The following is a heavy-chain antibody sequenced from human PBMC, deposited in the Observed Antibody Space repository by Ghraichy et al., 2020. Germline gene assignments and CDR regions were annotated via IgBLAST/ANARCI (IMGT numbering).Heavy chain of an antibody. CDR3: AKEGGRRGVGAFDV. D-gene: IGHD1-26*01. CDR2: LGVDGRST. J-gene: IGHJ3*01. CDR1: EFTFDGYP. V-gene: IGHV3-23*01. Sequence: GGSLRLSCAVSEFTFDGYPMTWVRQAPGKGLEWVSTLGVDGRSTFYADSVKGRFTISRDKSKRTMYLQMNSLRADDTAVYYCAKEGGRRGVGAFDVWGQGTKVTVSS.